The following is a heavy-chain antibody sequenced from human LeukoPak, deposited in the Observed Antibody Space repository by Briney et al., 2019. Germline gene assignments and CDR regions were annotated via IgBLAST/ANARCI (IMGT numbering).Heavy chain of an antibody. D-gene: IGHD6-13*01. V-gene: IGHV4-59*12. J-gene: IGHJ5*02. CDR3: ARSHWGPYGSRIANWFDP. CDR1: GGSISSYY. CDR2: IYYSGST. Sequence: PSETLSLTCTVSGGSISSYYWSWIRQPPGKGLEWIGYIYYSGSTYYNPSLRSRVTISVDTSKNQFSLKLSSVTAADTAVYYCARSHWGPYGSRIANWFDPWGQGTLVTVSS.